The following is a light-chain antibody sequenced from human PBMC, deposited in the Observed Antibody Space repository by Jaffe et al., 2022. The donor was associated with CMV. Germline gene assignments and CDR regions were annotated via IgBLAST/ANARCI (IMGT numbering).Light chain of an antibody. J-gene: IGLJ3*02. Sequence: SYELKQPPSVSVSPGQTARITCSGDALPKKYVSWYQQKSGQAPVLVMYEDTRRVSGFPERFSGSSSGTMATLTVSGAQEEDEADYYCYSTDSTNNHRVFGGGTKLTVL. CDR2: EDT. V-gene: IGLV3-10*01. CDR1: ALPKKY. CDR3: YSTDSTNNHRV.